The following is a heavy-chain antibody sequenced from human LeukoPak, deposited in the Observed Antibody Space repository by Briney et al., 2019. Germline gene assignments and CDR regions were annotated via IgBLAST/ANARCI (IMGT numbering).Heavy chain of an antibody. J-gene: IGHJ4*02. CDR3: AREVMERWLQAGCFDY. V-gene: IGHV6-1*01. D-gene: IGHD5-24*01. CDR2: TYYRSKWYN. Sequence: SQTLSLTCAISGDSVSSNSAAWNWIRQSPSRGLEWLGRTYYRSKWYNDYAVSVKSRITINPDTSKNQFSLQLNSVTPEDTAVYYCAREVMERWLQAGCFDYWGQGTLVTVSS. CDR1: GDSVSSNSAA.